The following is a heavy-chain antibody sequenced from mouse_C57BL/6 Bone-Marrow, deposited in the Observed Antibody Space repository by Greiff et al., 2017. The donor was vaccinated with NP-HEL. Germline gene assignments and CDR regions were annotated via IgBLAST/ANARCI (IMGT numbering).Heavy chain of an antibody. J-gene: IGHJ2*01. V-gene: IGHV1-50*01. Sequence: QVQLQQPGAELVKPGASVKLSCKASGYTFTSYWMQWVKQRPGQGLEWIGEIDPSDSYTNYHQKFKGKATLTVDTSSSTAYMQLSSLTSEDSAVYYCASTVVEYYFDYWGQGTTLTVSS. D-gene: IGHD1-1*01. CDR3: ASTVVEYYFDY. CDR1: GYTFTSYW. CDR2: IDPSDSYT.